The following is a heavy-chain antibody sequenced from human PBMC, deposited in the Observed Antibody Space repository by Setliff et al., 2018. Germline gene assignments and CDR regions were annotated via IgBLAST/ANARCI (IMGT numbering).Heavy chain of an antibody. J-gene: IGHJ6*03. V-gene: IGHV1-69*01. Sequence: VKVSCKASGGTFSSYVISWVREAPGQGLEWMGGIIPMFGTNYAQKFQGRVTITADESTSTAYMELSSLGSEDTAVYYCAGGQPLVRKYYYYMDVWGKGTTVTVS. CDR2: IIPMFGT. CDR3: AGGQPLVRKYYYYMDV. D-gene: IGHD3-10*01. CDR1: GGTFSSYV.